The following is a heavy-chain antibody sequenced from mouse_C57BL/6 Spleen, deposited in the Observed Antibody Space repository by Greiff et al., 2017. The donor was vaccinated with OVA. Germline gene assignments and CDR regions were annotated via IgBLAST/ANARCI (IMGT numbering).Heavy chain of an antibody. J-gene: IGHJ2*01. V-gene: IGHV1-15*01. Sequence: VQLQESGAELVRPGASVTLSCKASGYTFTDYEMHWVKQTPVHGLEWIGAIDPETGGTAYNQKFKGKAILTADKSSSTAYMELRSLTSEDSAVYYCTRLGDYYGSSYGDYWGQGTTLTVSS. CDR3: TRLGDYYGSSYGDY. CDR1: GYTFTDYE. CDR2: IDPETGGT. D-gene: IGHD1-1*01.